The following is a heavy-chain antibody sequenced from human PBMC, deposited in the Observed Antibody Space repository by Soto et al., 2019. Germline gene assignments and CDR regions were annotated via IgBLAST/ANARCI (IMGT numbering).Heavy chain of an antibody. D-gene: IGHD3-10*01. CDR1: GYSFTSYW. CDR3: AISPNYYGSGSPPWWFDP. Sequence: PGESLKISCKGSGYSFTSYWISWVRQMPGKGLEWMGRIDPSDSYTNYSPSFQGHVTISADKPISTAYLQWSSLKASDTAMYYCAISPNYYGSGSPPWWFDPWGQGTLVTVSS. CDR2: IDPSDSYT. J-gene: IGHJ5*02. V-gene: IGHV5-10-1*01.